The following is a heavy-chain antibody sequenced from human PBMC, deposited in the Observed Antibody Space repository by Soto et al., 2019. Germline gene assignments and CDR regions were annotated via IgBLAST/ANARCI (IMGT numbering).Heavy chain of an antibody. D-gene: IGHD3-3*01. CDR3: ARHKEQGGYDFWSGYYSTNYYYYYGMDV. V-gene: IGHV5-51*01. CDR2: IYPGDSDT. Sequence: GESLKISCKGSGYSFTSYWIGWVRQMPGKGLEWMGIIYPGDSDTRYSPSFQGQVTISADKSISTAYLQWSSLKASDTAMYYCARHKEQGGYDFWSGYYSTNYYYYYGMDVWGQGTTVTVSS. J-gene: IGHJ6*02. CDR1: GYSFTSYW.